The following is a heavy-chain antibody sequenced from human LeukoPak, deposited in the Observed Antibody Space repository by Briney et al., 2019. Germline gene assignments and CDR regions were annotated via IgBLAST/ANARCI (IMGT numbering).Heavy chain of an antibody. CDR1: GFSVSNDY. Sequence: PGGSLRLSCAASGFSVSNDYTSWVRQAPGKGLEWISVIYSGGSTYYADSVKGRFTISRDNSKNTPYLQMNSLRAEDTAVYYCARKADYWGQGTLVTVSS. V-gene: IGHV3-53*01. CDR3: ARKADY. CDR2: IYSGGST. J-gene: IGHJ4*02.